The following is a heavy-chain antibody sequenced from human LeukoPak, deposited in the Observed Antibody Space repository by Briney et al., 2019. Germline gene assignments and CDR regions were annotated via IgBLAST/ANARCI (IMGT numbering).Heavy chain of an antibody. CDR2: ISSSGSTI. V-gene: IGHV3-48*03. CDR3: ARYSNTWVWFYFDY. J-gene: IGHJ4*02. D-gene: IGHD3-10*01. Sequence: QTGGSLRLLCAASGFTFRSYEMNWLRQSPGKAVEWVSYISSSGSTIYYADSVKGRFTISRENAEHSLSPQMKPLSAGDSAVFFCARYSNTWVWFYFDYWGQGTLVTVSS. CDR1: GFTFRSYE.